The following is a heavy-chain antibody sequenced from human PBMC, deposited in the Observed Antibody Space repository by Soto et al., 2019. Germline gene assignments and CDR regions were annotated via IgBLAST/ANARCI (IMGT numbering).Heavy chain of an antibody. D-gene: IGHD2-21*02. CDR2: IIPLFGTP. CDR3: ASKATCGGDCYAFDA. V-gene: IGHV1-69*06. Sequence: QVQLVQSGAEVKKPGSSVKISCKASGGTFSSNTINWVRQAAGQGLEWMGGIIPLFGTPNYPEKFQGRVTITADKSTHTEYLELSGLRSEDTAVYYCASKATCGGDCYAFDAWGQGTLVTVS. J-gene: IGHJ4*02. CDR1: GGTFSSNT.